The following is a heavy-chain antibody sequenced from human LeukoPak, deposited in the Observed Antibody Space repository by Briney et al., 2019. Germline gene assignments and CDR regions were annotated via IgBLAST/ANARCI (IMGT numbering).Heavy chain of an antibody. V-gene: IGHV3-20*04. CDR2: INWNGDST. Sequence: PGGSLRLSCAASGFTFSSYAMSWVRQAPGKGLEWVSGINWNGDSTAYADSVKGRFTISRDNAKNSLYLQMNSVRAEDTALYYCAREVVTTDYYYYMDVWGKGTTVTVSS. D-gene: IGHD4-17*01. CDR3: AREVVTTDYYYYMDV. CDR1: GFTFSSYA. J-gene: IGHJ6*03.